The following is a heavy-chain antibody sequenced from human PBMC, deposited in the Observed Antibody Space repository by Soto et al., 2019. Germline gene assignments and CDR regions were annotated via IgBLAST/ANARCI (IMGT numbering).Heavy chain of an antibody. V-gene: IGHV3-7*03. Sequence: EVQLVESGGGLVQPGGSLRLSCAASGFTFSSYWMSWVRQAPGKGLEWVANIKQDGSEKYYVDSVKGRFTISRDNAKNSLYLQMHSLRAEDTAVYYCARVLAAAGTGGLVGWFDHWGQGTLVTVSS. CDR3: ARVLAAAGTGGLVGWFDH. CDR1: GFTFSSYW. D-gene: IGHD6-13*01. CDR2: IKQDGSEK. J-gene: IGHJ5*02.